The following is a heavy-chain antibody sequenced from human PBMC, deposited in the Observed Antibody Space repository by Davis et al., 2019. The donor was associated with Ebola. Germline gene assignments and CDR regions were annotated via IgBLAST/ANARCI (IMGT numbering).Heavy chain of an antibody. CDR1: GFTFSSYG. CDR3: AKDYDVSGSNFYYYGMDV. CDR2: TRYDGSKE. J-gene: IGHJ6*02. D-gene: IGHD3-10*01. V-gene: IGHV3-30*02. Sequence: PGGSLRLSCAASGFTFSSYGMHWVRQAPGKGLEWVGFTRYDGSKEHYADSVKGRFTISRDNSKNTLYLQMNSLRAEDTALYYCAKDYDVSGSNFYYYGMDVWGQGTTVTVSS.